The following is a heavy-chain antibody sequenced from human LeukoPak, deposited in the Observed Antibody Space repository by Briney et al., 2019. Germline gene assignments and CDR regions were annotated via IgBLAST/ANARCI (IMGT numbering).Heavy chain of an antibody. D-gene: IGHD3-22*01. V-gene: IGHV3-48*01. CDR2: ISSSSSTI. Sequence: GGSLRLSCSVSAFTFNTFDNFAMNWVRQAPGKGLEWVSYISSSSSTIYYADSVKGRFTISRDNAKNSLYLQMNSLRAEDTAVYYCARGGSSGYRTYFDYWGQGTLVTVSS. CDR3: ARGGSSGYRTYFDY. J-gene: IGHJ4*02. CDR1: AFTFNTFD.